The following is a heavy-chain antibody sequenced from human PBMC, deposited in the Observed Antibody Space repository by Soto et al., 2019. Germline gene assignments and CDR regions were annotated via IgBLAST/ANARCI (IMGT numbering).Heavy chain of an antibody. CDR1: GGTFSSYA. J-gene: IGHJ4*02. CDR2: IIPIFGTA. Sequence: SVKVSCKASGGTFSSYAISWVRQAPGQGLEWMGGIIPIFGTANYAQKFQGRVTITADESTSTAYMELSSLRSEDTAVYYCARSGPPDSSGYYALRPFDYWGQGTLVTVSS. D-gene: IGHD3-22*01. V-gene: IGHV1-69*13. CDR3: ARSGPPDSSGYYALRPFDY.